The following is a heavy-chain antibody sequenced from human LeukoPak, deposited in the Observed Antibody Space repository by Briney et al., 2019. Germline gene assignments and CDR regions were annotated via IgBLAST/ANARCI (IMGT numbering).Heavy chain of an antibody. CDR3: ARQRLDGDILGFDW. Sequence: SETLSLTCTVSGASISGHYWSWIRHPAGKSLEWIGRIHTSGSPIYNPSLSSRVTMSVDTSKGQFSLTMNSLTAADTAIYYCARQRLDGDILGFDWWGQGTLVTVSS. CDR1: GASISGHY. J-gene: IGHJ4*02. D-gene: IGHD2-21*01. CDR2: IHTSGSP. V-gene: IGHV4-4*07.